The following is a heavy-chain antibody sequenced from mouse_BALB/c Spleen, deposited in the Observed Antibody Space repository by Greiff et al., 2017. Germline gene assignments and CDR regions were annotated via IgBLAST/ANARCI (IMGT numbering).Heavy chain of an antibody. CDR1: GFTFSSYG. CDR3: ASDQGNGYDGPWFAY. D-gene: IGHD2-2*01. J-gene: IGHJ3*01. Sequence: EVKLVESGGDLVKPGGSLKLSCAASGFTFSSYGMSWVRQTPDKRLEWVATISSGGSYTYYPDTVTGRFTISRDNAKNTLYLEMSSLRSEDTAMYYCASDQGNGYDGPWFAYWGQGTLVTVSA. V-gene: IGHV5-6*01. CDR2: ISSGGSYT.